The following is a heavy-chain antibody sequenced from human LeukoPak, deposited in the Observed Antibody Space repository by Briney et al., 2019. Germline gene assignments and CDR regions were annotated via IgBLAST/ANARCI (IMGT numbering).Heavy chain of an antibody. CDR3: GGGGIGGGNAFDI. CDR2: INPNSGGT. CDR1: GYTFTGYY. J-gene: IGHJ3*02. D-gene: IGHD3-16*02. Sequence: ASVKVSCKASGYTFTGYYMHWVRQAPGQGLEWMGWINPNSGGTNYAQKFQGRVTMTRDTSISTAYMELSRLRSDDTAVYYCGGGGIGGGNAFDIWGQGTMVTVSS. V-gene: IGHV1-2*02.